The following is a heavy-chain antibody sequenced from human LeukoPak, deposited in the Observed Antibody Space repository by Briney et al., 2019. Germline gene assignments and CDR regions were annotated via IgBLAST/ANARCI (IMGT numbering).Heavy chain of an antibody. CDR2: INSDGSST. CDR3: ARGLRYFDWLLSTAFDY. CDR1: GFTFSSYW. J-gene: IGHJ4*02. D-gene: IGHD3-9*01. V-gene: IGHV3-74*01. Sequence: PGGSLRLSCAASGFTFSSYWVHWVRQAPGKGLVWVSRINSDGSSTSYADSVKGRFTISRDNAKNTLYLQMNSLRAEDTAVYYCARGLRYFDWLLSTAFDYWGQGTLVTVSS.